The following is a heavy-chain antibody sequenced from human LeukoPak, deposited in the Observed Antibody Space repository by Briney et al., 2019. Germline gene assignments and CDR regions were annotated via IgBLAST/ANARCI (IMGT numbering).Heavy chain of an antibody. D-gene: IGHD3-3*01. CDR3: ARQDDFWSGYYSAGDY. CDR2: INPNSGGT. Sequence: APVKVSCKASGYTFTGYYMHWVRQAPGQGLEWMGRINPNSGGTNYAQKFQGRVTMTRDTSISTAYMELSRLRSDDTAVYYCARQDDFWSGYYSAGDYWGQGTLVTVSS. J-gene: IGHJ4*02. V-gene: IGHV1-2*06. CDR1: GYTFTGYY.